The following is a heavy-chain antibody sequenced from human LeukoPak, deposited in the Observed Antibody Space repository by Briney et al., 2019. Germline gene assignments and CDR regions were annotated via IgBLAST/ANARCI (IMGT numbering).Heavy chain of an antibody. CDR3: AKSAGVDTAMFY. V-gene: IGHV3-30*04. Sequence: GGSLRLSCAASGFTFSSYAMHWVRQAPGKGLEWVAVISYDGSNKYYADSVKGRFTISRDNSKNTLYLQMNSLRAEDTAVYYCAKSAGVDTAMFYWGQGTLVTVSS. D-gene: IGHD5-18*01. CDR1: GFTFSSYA. J-gene: IGHJ4*02. CDR2: ISYDGSNK.